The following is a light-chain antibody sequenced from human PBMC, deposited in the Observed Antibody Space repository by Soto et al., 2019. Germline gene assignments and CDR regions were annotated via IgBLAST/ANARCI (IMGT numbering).Light chain of an antibody. CDR3: QQYGGPPRT. Sequence: DIHMTQSPSSLSASLGDRVTMAXRASRGISHYFAWYQQKPVXAPQXXXYVXASFQRGGPSRFSGSGSGTDFSLTISRLDPEDFLVYYCQQYGGPPRTFGQGTKVDIK. V-gene: IGKV1-16*01. CDR1: RGISHY. J-gene: IGKJ1*01. CDR2: VXA.